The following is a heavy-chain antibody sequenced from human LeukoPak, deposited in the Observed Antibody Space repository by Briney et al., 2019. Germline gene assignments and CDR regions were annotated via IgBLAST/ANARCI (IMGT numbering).Heavy chain of an antibody. CDR1: GFTVSNDY. CDR2: IYADGTT. CDR3: GRGGDGIDM. Sequence: PGGSLRLSCAASGFTVSNDYMAWVRQDPGKGLEWVSLIYADGTTFYTDSVKGRFTMSRDNAKDTQYLQMNSLRAEDTAVYFCGRGGDGIDMWGQGTTVIVSS. J-gene: IGHJ3*02. V-gene: IGHV3-66*01. D-gene: IGHD3-10*01.